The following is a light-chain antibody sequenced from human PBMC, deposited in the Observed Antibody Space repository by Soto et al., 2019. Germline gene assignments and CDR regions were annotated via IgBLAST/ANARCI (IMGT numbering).Light chain of an antibody. Sequence: DIQLTQSPSTLSASVGDRVTITCRASQRLSTWLAWYQQKPGKAPNLLIYDASSLQSGFPSRFSGSGSGTEFTLTISSLQPDDFATYYCQQYNSYSRYTFGQGTKLEIK. CDR2: DAS. CDR3: QQYNSYSRYT. CDR1: QRLSTW. V-gene: IGKV1-5*01. J-gene: IGKJ2*01.